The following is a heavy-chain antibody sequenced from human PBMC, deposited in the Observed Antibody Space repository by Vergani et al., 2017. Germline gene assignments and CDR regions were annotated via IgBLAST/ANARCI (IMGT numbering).Heavy chain of an antibody. CDR3: ARVRYCSGGSCYSDIGFDY. CDR1: GRSFSGYY. Sequence: QVQLQQWGAGLLKPSETLSLTCAVYGRSFSGYYWSWIRQPPGKGLEWIGEINHSGSTNYNPSLKSRVTISVDTSKNQFSLKLSSVTAADTAVYYCARVRYCSGGSCYSDIGFDYWGQGTLVTVSS. J-gene: IGHJ4*02. CDR2: INHSGST. V-gene: IGHV4-34*01. D-gene: IGHD2-15*01.